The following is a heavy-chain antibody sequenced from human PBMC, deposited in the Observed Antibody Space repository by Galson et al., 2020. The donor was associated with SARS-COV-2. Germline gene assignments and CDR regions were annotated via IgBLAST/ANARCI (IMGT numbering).Heavy chain of an antibody. CDR1: GGSISSSSYY. Sequence: SETLSLTCTVSGGSISSSSYYWGWIRQPPGKGLEWIGSIYYSGSTYYNPSLKSRVTISVDTSKNQFSLKLSSVTAADTAVYYCARDGLETGYSSGWYPDWFDPWGQGTLVTVSS. V-gene: IGHV4-39*07. CDR3: ARDGLETGYSSGWYPDWFDP. J-gene: IGHJ5*02. D-gene: IGHD6-19*01. CDR2: IYYSGST.